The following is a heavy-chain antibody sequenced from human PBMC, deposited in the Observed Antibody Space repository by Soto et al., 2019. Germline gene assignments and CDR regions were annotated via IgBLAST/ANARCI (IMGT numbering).Heavy chain of an antibody. Sequence: GGSLRLSCAASGFYFGDYYMNWIRQAPGKGLEWLSFIRSDGRSVNYADSVQGRFTISRDNAKNSLYLQMNNLRAEDTAIYYCAQEDYDRNWFDSWGQGTLVTVSS. CDR3: AQEDYDRNWFDS. J-gene: IGHJ5*01. V-gene: IGHV3-11*04. CDR2: IRSDGRSV. CDR1: GFYFGDYY. D-gene: IGHD3-3*01.